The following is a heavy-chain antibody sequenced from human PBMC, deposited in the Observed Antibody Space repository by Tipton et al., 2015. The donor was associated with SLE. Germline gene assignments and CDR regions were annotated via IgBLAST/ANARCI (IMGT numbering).Heavy chain of an antibody. CDR1: GGSISSGDYY. D-gene: IGHD6-13*01. J-gene: IGHJ6*02. CDR2: TYYSGST. V-gene: IGHV4-61*08. CDR3: AREGGIAAGDYGMDV. Sequence: TLSLTCTVSGGSISSGDYYWSWIRQPPGKGLEWIGYTYYSGSTNYNPSLKSRVTISVDTSKNQFSLKLSSVTAADTAVYYCAREGGIAAGDYGMDVWGQGTTVTVSS.